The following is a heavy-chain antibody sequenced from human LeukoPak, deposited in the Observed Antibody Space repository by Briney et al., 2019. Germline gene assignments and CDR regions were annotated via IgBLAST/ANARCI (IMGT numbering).Heavy chain of an antibody. Sequence: PSETLSLTCNVSSGSISGSYWSWIRQPAGKGLEWIGRIHYSGSTNYNPSLKSQVTISLDTSKNQFSLKLRSVTAADTAVYYCAKFGGGNYYEAFFDFWGQGALVTVSS. CDR3: AKFGGGNYYEAFFDF. CDR2: IHYSGST. D-gene: IGHD3-16*01. J-gene: IGHJ4*02. CDR1: SGSISGSY. V-gene: IGHV4-4*07.